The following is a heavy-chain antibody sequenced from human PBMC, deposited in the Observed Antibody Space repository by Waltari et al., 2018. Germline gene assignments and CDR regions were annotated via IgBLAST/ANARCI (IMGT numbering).Heavy chain of an antibody. D-gene: IGHD1-26*01. Sequence: QVQLQESGPGLVKPSGTLSLTCAVSGGSISSSNWWTWVRQHPGKGLEWIGEIDHNGNTNYNPSLKSRVTMSVDKSKNQFSLKLRSVTAADTAIYYCARIILGATDDYSYAMDVWGQGITVTVSS. CDR3: ARIILGATDDYSYAMDV. J-gene: IGHJ6*02. CDR1: GGSISSSNW. CDR2: IDHNGNT. V-gene: IGHV4-4*02.